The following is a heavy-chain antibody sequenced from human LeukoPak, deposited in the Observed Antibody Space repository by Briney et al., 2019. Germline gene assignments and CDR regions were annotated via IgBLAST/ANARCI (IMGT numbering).Heavy chain of an antibody. V-gene: IGHV3-7*01. D-gene: IGHD1-26*01. J-gene: IGHJ1*01. CDR2: IKQDGSEK. CDR3: ASEEEVGATTTEYFQH. CDR1: GFTFSSYW. Sequence: VGSLRLSCAASGFTFSSYWMSWVRQAPGKGLEWVANIKQDGSEKYYVDSVKGRFTISRDNAKNSLYLQMNSLRAEDTAVYYCASEEEVGATTTEYFQHWGQGTLVTVSS.